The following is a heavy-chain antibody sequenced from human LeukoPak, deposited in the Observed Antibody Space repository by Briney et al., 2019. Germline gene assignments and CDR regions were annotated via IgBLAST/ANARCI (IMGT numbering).Heavy chain of an antibody. CDR1: GFTFSSYW. D-gene: IGHD1-26*01. V-gene: IGHV3-74*01. J-gene: IGHJ3*02. CDR3: ARFYVGKNAFYI. CDR2: INSDGSST. Sequence: PGGSLRLSCAASGFTFSSYWMHWVRQAPGKGLVWVSRINSDGSSTSYADSVKGRFTISRDNAKNTLYLQMNSLRAEDTAVYYCARFYVGKNAFYIWGQGTMVTVSS.